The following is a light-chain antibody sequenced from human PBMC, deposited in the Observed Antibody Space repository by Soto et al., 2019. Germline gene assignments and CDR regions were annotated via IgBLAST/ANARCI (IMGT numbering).Light chain of an antibody. J-gene: IGLJ1*01. Sequence: QSVLTQPPSVSGAPGQRVTISCTGRSPKIGAGYDKHWYQQLPATTTKLPIYGNTNRPSGVPDRFSGSKSGTAASLAITGPQAEDEADYYCQSYDSSLSGSEVFGTGTK. CDR3: QSYDSSLSGSEV. CDR2: GNT. CDR1: SPKIGAGYD. V-gene: IGLV1-40*01.